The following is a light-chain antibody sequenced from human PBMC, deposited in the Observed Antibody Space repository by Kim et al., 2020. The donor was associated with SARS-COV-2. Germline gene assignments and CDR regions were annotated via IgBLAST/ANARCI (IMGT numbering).Light chain of an antibody. Sequence: TAAISCKSSQSVLHETNEKNCVAWYQQKPGQPPRLLLSWASTRESGVPDRFSGRGSGTDFTLTISNLQAEDVAVYFCQQYYSSPLTFGRGTKLEI. CDR2: WAS. V-gene: IGKV4-1*01. CDR3: QQYYSSPLT. J-gene: IGKJ4*01. CDR1: QSVLHETNEKNC.